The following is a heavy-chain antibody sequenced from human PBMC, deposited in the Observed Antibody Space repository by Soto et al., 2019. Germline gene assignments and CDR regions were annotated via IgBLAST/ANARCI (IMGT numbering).Heavy chain of an antibody. D-gene: IGHD2-21*01. V-gene: IGHV3-7*01. CDR3: ANDLVAGSADY. CDR1: GFTFSSYW. CDR2: IKQDGSEK. Sequence: EVQLVESGGGLVQPGGSLRLSCVASGFTFSSYWMSWVRQAPGKGLEWVANIKQDGSEKYYVDSVKGRFTISRDNAKNLLYLQMNSLRDDDTAVYYCANDLVAGSADYWGQGTLVTVSS. J-gene: IGHJ4*02.